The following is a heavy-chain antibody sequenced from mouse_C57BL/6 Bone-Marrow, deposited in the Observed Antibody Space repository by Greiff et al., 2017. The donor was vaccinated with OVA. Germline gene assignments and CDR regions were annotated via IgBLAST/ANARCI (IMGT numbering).Heavy chain of an antibody. J-gene: IGHJ4*01. Sequence: EVQLQESGGGLVQPGGSLKLSCAASGFTFSDYYMYWVRQTPEKRLEWVAYISNGGGSTYYPDTVKGRFTISRDNAKNTLYLQLSRLKSEDTAMYYCARGPAGYAMDYWGQGTSVTVSS. V-gene: IGHV5-12*01. CDR3: ARGPAGYAMDY. CDR1: GFTFSDYY. CDR2: ISNGGGST.